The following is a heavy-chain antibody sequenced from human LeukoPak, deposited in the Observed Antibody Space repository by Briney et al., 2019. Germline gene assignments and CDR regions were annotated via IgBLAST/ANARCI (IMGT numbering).Heavy chain of an antibody. CDR3: ARGHLLLWFGELLYSNYYYMDV. V-gene: IGHV1-2*02. J-gene: IGHJ6*03. Sequence: ASVKVSCKTSEYTFTGYYMHWVRQAPGQGLEWMGWINPNSGGTNYAQKFQGRVTMTRDTSISTAYMELSRLRSDDTAVYYCARGHLLLWFGELLYSNYYYMDVWGKGTTVTISS. CDR2: INPNSGGT. D-gene: IGHD3-10*01. CDR1: EYTFTGYY.